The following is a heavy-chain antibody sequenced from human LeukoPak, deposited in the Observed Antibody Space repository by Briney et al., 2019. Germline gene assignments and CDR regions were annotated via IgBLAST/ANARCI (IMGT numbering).Heavy chain of an antibody. J-gene: IGHJ6*02. CDR2: ISAYNGNT. CDR1: GYTFTSYG. V-gene: IGHV1-18*01. CDR3: ARLPYYYDSSAALGMDV. D-gene: IGHD3-22*01. Sequence: GASVKVSCKASGYTFTSYGISWVRQAPGQGLEWMGWISAYNGNTNYAQKLQGRVTMTTDTSTSTAYMELSSLRSEDTAVYYCARLPYYYDSSAALGMDVWGQGTTVTVSS.